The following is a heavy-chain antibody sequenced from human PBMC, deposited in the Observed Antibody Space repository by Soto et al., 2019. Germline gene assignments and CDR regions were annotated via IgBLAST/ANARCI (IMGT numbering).Heavy chain of an antibody. V-gene: IGHV5-51*01. D-gene: IGHD6-19*01. Sequence: LGESLKISCKGSGYSFTSYWIGWVRQMPGQGLEWMGIIYPGDSDTRYSPSFQGQVTISADKSISTAYLQWSSLKASDTAMYYCARHNIGSGWYGGASTGPLKVYYYGMDVWGQGTTVTVSS. J-gene: IGHJ6*02. CDR1: GYSFTSYW. CDR2: IYPGDSDT. CDR3: ARHNIGSGWYGGASTGPLKVYYYGMDV.